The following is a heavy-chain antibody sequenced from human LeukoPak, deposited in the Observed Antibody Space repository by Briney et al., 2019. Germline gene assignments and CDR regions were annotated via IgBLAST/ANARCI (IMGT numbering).Heavy chain of an antibody. CDR1: GFTFSSYW. D-gene: IGHD4-17*01. V-gene: IGHV3-33*08. CDR3: ARYNGDYTAFDI. Sequence: GGSLRLSCAASGFTFSSYWMSWVRQAPGKGVEWVAVIWYDGSKTNSLDSVRGRVTISRDNSRGTLYLQMNSLRVEDTAVYYCARYNGDYTAFDIWGQGTMVTVSS. CDR2: IWYDGSKT. J-gene: IGHJ3*02.